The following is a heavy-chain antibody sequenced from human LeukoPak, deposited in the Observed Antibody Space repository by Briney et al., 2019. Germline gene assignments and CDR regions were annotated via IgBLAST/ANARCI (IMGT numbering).Heavy chain of an antibody. D-gene: IGHD3-22*01. CDR2: IYHSGST. J-gene: IGHJ4*02. V-gene: IGHV4-38-2*01. CDR1: GNSISSGYY. Sequence: PSETLSLTCAVSGNSISSGYYWGWIRQPPGKGLEWIGTIYHSGSTSYNPSLKSRVTISVDTSENQSSLRPSSVTAADTAVYYCARESDSGGFSNYWSQGILVTVSS. CDR3: ARESDSGGFSNY.